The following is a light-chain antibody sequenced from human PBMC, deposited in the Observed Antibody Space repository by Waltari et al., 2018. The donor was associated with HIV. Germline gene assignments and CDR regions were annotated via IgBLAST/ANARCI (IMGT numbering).Light chain of an antibody. CDR3: KSRDSSGKQVL. CDR1: SLRTFY. Sequence: SSELTQDPTVSVALGQTVMITCQGDSLRTFYASWYQQKPGQAPRLVIYDKNNRPSGIPDRVSGSSSGNTASLTITGAQAEDEADYYCKSRDSSGKQVLFGGGTKLTVL. J-gene: IGLJ2*01. CDR2: DKN. V-gene: IGLV3-19*01.